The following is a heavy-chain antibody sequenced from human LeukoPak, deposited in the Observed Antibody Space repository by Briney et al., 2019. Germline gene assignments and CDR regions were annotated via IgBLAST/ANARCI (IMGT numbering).Heavy chain of an antibody. V-gene: IGHV1-69*04. J-gene: IGHJ3*02. CDR3: VVVVVAATRDAFDI. CDR2: ITPIFGIA. D-gene: IGHD2-15*01. Sequence: ASVKVSCKASGGTFSSYAISWVRQAPGQGLEWMGRITPIFGIANYAQKFQGRVTITADKSTSTAYMELSSLRSEDTAVYYCVVVVVAATRDAFDIWGQGTMVTVSS. CDR1: GGTFSSYA.